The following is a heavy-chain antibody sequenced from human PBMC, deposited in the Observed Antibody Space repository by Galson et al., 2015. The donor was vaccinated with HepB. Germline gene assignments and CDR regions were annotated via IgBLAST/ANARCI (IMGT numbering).Heavy chain of an antibody. Sequence: SLRLSCAASGFTFSSYSMNWVRQAPGKGLEWVSYISSSSSTIYYADSVKGRFTISRDNAKNSLYLQMNSLRAEDTAVYYCARDSKTFDYGDYVSMIAIPLRQGPNDYWGQGTLVTVSS. CDR3: ARDSKTFDYGDYVSMIAIPLRQGPNDY. J-gene: IGHJ4*02. CDR2: ISSSSSTI. V-gene: IGHV3-48*01. CDR1: GFTFSSYS. D-gene: IGHD4-17*01.